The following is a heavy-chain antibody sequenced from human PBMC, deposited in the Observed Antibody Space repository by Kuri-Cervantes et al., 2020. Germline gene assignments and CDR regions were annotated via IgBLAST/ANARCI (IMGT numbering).Heavy chain of an antibody. D-gene: IGHD3-16*02. J-gene: IGHJ4*02. CDR2: ISSSSTI. CDR1: GFTFSSYS. V-gene: IGHV3-48*01. Sequence: GGSLRLSCAASGFTFSSYSMNWVRQAPGKGLEWVSSISSSSTIYYADSVKGRFTISRDNAKNSLYLQMNSLRAEDTAVYYCARDRSSPNDYWGQGTLVTVSS. CDR3: ARDRSSPNDY.